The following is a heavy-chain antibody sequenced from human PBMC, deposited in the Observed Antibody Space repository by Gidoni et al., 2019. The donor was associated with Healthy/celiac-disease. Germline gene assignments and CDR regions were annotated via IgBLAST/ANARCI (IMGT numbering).Heavy chain of an antibody. Sequence: EVQLVESGGGLVKHGGSLRLSCAASGFTFSNAWMSWVRQAPGKGLEWVGRIKSKTDGGTTDYAAPVKGRFTISRDDSKNTLYLQMNSLKTEDTAVYYCTTDRRFYYDSSGYYATKEIDYWGQGTLVTVSS. J-gene: IGHJ4*02. CDR1: GFTFSNAW. CDR2: IKSKTDGGTT. V-gene: IGHV3-15*01. D-gene: IGHD3-22*01. CDR3: TTDRRFYYDSSGYYATKEIDY.